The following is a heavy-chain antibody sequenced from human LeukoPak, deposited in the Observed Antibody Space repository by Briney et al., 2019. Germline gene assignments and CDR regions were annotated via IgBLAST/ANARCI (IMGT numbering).Heavy chain of an antibody. Sequence: PSETLSLTCTVSGGSISSGRYYWSWIRQHPGKGLEWIGYIYYSGSTYYNPSLKSRVTISVDTSKNQFSLKLSSVTAADTAAYYCARDLEKKGDDILTGYWFDRWGQGTLVTVSS. CDR1: GGSISSGRYY. D-gene: IGHD3-9*01. CDR3: ARDLEKKGDDILTGYWFDR. CDR2: IYYSGST. V-gene: IGHV4-31*03. J-gene: IGHJ5*02.